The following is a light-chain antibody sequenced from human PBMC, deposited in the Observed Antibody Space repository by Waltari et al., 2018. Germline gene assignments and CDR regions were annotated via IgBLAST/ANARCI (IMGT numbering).Light chain of an antibody. J-gene: IGKJ4*01. CDR1: ESVINS. V-gene: IGKV3-15*01. CDR2: DAS. Sequence: EIVMTQSPATLSVSPGERATLSCRASESVINSLAWYQQRSGQAPRLLFYDASTRATGIPARFSGSGSGTEFTLTISSLQSEDFAVYYCQQYKNWPPLTFGGGTKVEIK. CDR3: QQYKNWPPLT.